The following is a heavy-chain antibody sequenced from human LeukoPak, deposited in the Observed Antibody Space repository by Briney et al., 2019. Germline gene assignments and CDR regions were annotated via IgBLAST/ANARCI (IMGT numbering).Heavy chain of an antibody. Sequence: SETLSLTCTVSGGSISSYYWSWIRQPPGKGLEWIGNIYYSGSTNYNPSLKSRVTISVDTSKNQFSLKLSSVTATDTAVYYCARGYSYGQGDFDYWGQGTLVTVSS. CDR2: IYYSGST. CDR3: ARGYSYGQGDFDY. J-gene: IGHJ4*02. V-gene: IGHV4-59*01. CDR1: GGSISSYY. D-gene: IGHD5-18*01.